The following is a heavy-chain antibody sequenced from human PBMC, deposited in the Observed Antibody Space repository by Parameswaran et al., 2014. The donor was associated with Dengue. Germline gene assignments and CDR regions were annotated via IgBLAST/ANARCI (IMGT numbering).Heavy chain of an antibody. D-gene: IGHD4-23*01. Sequence: WIRQPPGKGLEWVSYISSGGSTIYYADSVKGRFTISRDNAKNSLYLQMNSLRAEDTAVYYCAREGYGGTDYWGQGTLVTVSS. CDR3: AREGYGGTDY. CDR2: ISSGGSTI. J-gene: IGHJ4*02. V-gene: IGHV3-48*03.